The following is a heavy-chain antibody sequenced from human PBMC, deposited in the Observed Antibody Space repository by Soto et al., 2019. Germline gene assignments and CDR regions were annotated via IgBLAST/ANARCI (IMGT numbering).Heavy chain of an antibody. CDR2: INAGNGNT. CDR1: GYTFTSYA. Sequence: QVQLVQSGAEVKKPGASVKVSCKASGYTFTSYAMHWVRQAPGQRLEWMGWINAGNGNTKYSQKFQGRVTITRDTPASTAYMELSSLRSEDTAVYYCASGGGAYSSGWYLGYRGWFDPWGQGTLVTVSS. CDR3: ASGGGAYSSGWYLGYRGWFDP. D-gene: IGHD6-19*01. J-gene: IGHJ5*02. V-gene: IGHV1-3*01.